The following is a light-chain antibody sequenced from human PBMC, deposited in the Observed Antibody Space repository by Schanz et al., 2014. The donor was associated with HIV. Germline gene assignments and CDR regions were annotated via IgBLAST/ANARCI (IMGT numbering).Light chain of an antibody. CDR3: QQYDNWPPF. J-gene: IGKJ4*01. CDR1: QSVSSSS. CDR2: GAS. V-gene: IGKV3-20*01. Sequence: EIVLTQSPATLSLSPGERATLACGASQSVSSSSLAWYQQKPGQAPRLLIYGASSRATGIPDRFSGSGSGTDFTLTISRLEPEDFAVYYCQQYDNWPPFFGGGTKVEIK.